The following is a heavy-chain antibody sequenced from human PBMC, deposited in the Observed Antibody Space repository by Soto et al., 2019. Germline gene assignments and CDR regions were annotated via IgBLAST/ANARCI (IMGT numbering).Heavy chain of an antibody. Sequence: SETLSLTCTVSGVSISSYYWSWIRQPPGKGLEWIGYIYYSGSTNYNPSLKSRVTISVDTSKNQFSLKLSSVTAADTAVYYCARESTYSSGCFEYWGQGTLVTVSS. CDR3: ARESTYSSGCFEY. J-gene: IGHJ4*02. CDR1: GVSISSYY. D-gene: IGHD6-19*01. V-gene: IGHV4-59*12. CDR2: IYYSGST.